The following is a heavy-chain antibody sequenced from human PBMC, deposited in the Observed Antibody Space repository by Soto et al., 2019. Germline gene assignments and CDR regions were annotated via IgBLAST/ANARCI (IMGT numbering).Heavy chain of an antibody. CDR3: ARHWVAVAGKGDYYYYGMDV. D-gene: IGHD6-19*01. CDR2: IYYSGST. CDR1: GGSISSSSYY. Sequence: SDTLSLTCTVSGGSISSSSYYWGWIRQPPGKGLEWIGSIYYSGSTYYNPSLKSRVTISVDTSKNQFSLKLSSVTAADTAVYYCARHWVAVAGKGDYYYYGMDVWGQGTTVTVSS. V-gene: IGHV4-39*01. J-gene: IGHJ6*02.